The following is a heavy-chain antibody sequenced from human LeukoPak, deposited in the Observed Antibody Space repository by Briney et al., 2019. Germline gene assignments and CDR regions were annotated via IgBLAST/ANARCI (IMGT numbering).Heavy chain of an antibody. CDR1: GFTFGDYA. CDR2: IRSKAYRETT. Sequence: GGSLRLSCTASGFTFGDYAMSWVRQAPGKGLEWVGFIRSKAYRETTEYAASVKGRFSISRDDSKSIAYLQMNSLKTEDTAVYYCTTDIPTLFYGSGSPIDYFDYWGQGTLVTVSS. CDR3: TTDIPTLFYGSGSPIDYFDY. J-gene: IGHJ4*02. D-gene: IGHD3-10*01. V-gene: IGHV3-49*04.